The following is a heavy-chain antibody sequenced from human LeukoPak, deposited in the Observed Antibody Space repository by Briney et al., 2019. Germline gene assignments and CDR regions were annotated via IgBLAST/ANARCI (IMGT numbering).Heavy chain of an antibody. CDR2: IKQSGST. D-gene: IGHD2-2*01. Sequence: SDTLSPARTVVGASIITSYCGWIRPPPGKGMGWIGKIKQSGSTTYNQSHNSRVTISVDTCKNHFSLKLSSVAAADTAVYYCVQYCSSTSCPLRSLENYWGQGTLVSVSS. J-gene: IGHJ4*02. V-gene: IGHV4-34*01. CDR1: GASIITSY. CDR3: VQYCSSTSCPLRSLENY.